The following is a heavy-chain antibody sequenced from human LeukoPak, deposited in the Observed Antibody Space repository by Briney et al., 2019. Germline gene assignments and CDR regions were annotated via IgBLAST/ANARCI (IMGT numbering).Heavy chain of an antibody. D-gene: IGHD3-22*01. CDR2: IRGSGGST. CDR3: AKYYDSSGYQHFDY. V-gene: IGHV3-23*01. Sequence: GGSLRLSCAASGFTFDNYGMSWVRQAPGKGLDWVSGIRGSGGSTFYADSVKGRFTISRDNSKNTLYLQMNSLRAEDTAVYYCAKYYDSSGYQHFDYWGQGTLVTVSS. J-gene: IGHJ4*02. CDR1: GFTFDNYG.